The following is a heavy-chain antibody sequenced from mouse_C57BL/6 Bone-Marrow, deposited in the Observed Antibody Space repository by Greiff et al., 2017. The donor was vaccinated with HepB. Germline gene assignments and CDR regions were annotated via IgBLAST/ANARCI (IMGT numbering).Heavy chain of an antibody. V-gene: IGHV3-6*01. CDR1: GYSITSGYY. Sequence: DVQLQESGPGLVKPSQSLSLTCSVTGYSITSGYYWNWIRQFPGNKLEWMGYISYDGSNNYNPSLKNRISITRDTSKNQFFLKLNSVTTEDTATYYCARDPVFAYWGQGTLVTVSA. CDR2: ISYDGSN. J-gene: IGHJ3*01. CDR3: ARDPVFAY.